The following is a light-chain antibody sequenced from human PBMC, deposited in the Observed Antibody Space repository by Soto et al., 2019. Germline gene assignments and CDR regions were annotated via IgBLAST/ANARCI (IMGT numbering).Light chain of an antibody. J-gene: IGKJ4*01. CDR1: QSVSSN. Sequence: IDGKKSLDALSVNQGDRATLSGRASQSVSSNSAWYQQKPGQAPRLLIYGASTRATGVTARFSGSGSGTEFTLTISSLQSEDFALYFCQQYHSWPSFGGGTKVDIK. CDR2: GAS. V-gene: IGKV3-15*01. CDR3: QQYHSWPS.